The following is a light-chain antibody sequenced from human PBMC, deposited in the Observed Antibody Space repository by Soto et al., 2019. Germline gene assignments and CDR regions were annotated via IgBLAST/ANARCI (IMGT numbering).Light chain of an antibody. CDR1: SSNIGRNT. CDR3: AAWDDSLNAYV. CDR2: SNI. V-gene: IGLV1-44*01. J-gene: IGLJ1*01. Sequence: QFVLTQPPSASGTPGQRVSISCSGSSSNIGRNTVNWYQQLPGTTPKVLIYSNIQRPSGVPDRFSGSKSGTSASLAITGLQSEDEADYYCAAWDDSLNAYVFGAGTKVTVL.